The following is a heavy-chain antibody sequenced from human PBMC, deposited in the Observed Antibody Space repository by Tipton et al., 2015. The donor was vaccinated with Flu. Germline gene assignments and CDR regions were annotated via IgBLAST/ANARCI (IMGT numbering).Heavy chain of an antibody. J-gene: IGHJ2*01. V-gene: IGHV3-30*01. Sequence: SLRLSCAASGFPFSSYAMPWVRQAPGKGLEWVAVISYDGSNKYYADSVKGRFTISRDNSKNTLYLQMNSLRPEDTAVYYCARDRGFRVVWYFDLWGRGTLATVSS. CDR1: GFPFSSYA. D-gene: IGHD3-10*01. CDR3: ARDRGFRVVWYFDL. CDR2: ISYDGSNK.